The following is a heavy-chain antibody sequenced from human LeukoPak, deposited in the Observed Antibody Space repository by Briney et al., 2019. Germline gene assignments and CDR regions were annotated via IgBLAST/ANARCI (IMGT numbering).Heavy chain of an antibody. V-gene: IGHV1-46*01. J-gene: IGHJ6*02. Sequence: ASVKVSCKASGYTFTSYFMHWVRQAPGQGLEWMGIINPSGGSTSYAQKFQGRVTMTRDTSTSTVYMELSSLRSEDTAVYYYARDPYDSSGSYLERYGMDVWGQGTTVTVSS. D-gene: IGHD3-22*01. CDR3: ARDPYDSSGSYLERYGMDV. CDR2: INPSGGST. CDR1: GYTFTSYF.